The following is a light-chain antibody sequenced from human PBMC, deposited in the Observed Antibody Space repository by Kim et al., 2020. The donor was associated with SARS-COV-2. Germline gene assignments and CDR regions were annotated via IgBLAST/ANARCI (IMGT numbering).Light chain of an antibody. J-gene: IGLJ2*01. V-gene: IGLV3-19*01. Sequence: VALGKAVRITGEGDSPRGYYTTGFQKKQGQAPIVVVNGKNDRPAGIPARFAGSSSGNTASLTIAGTQAGDEADYYCNCGDNNDNVLFGGGTQLTVL. CDR2: GKN. CDR3: NCGDNNDNVL. CDR1: SPRGYY.